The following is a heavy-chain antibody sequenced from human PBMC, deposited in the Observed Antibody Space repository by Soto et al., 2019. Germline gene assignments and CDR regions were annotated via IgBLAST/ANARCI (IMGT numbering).Heavy chain of an antibody. CDR2: IYYSGST. CDR3: ARPNDYWNGYGPFDY. D-gene: IGHD3-3*01. V-gene: IGHV4-31*11. Sequence: SETLSLTCDVSGGSISSIGYYWSWVRQHPGKGLEWIGSIYYSGSTYYNPSLENRVSISLDTSENRFPLRLNSVTAADTAIYYCARPNDYWNGYGPFDYWGQGSLVTVSS. CDR1: GGSISSIGYY. J-gene: IGHJ4*02.